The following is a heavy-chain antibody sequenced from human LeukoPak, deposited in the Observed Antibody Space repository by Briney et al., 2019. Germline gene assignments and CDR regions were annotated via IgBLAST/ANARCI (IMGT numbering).Heavy chain of an antibody. J-gene: IGHJ4*02. CDR1: GGTFSSYA. CDR2: IIPIFGTA. CDR3: AREKYDSSGYYSLCFDY. Sequence: SVKVSCKPSGGTFSSYAISWVRQAPGQGLEWMGGIIPIFGTANYAQKFQGRVTMTTDKSTSTAYMELSSLRSEDTAVYYCAREKYDSSGYYSLCFDYWGQGTLVTVSS. D-gene: IGHD3-22*01. V-gene: IGHV1-69*05.